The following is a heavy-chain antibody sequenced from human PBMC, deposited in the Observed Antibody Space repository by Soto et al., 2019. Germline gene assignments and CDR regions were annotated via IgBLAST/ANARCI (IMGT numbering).Heavy chain of an antibody. CDR3: AKPGAERHYYYYYGMDV. CDR2: IYSGGST. Sequence: GGSLRLSCAASGFTVNNNYMSWVRQAPGKGLEWVSLIYSGGSTYYADSVKGRVTISRDNSKNTLYLQMNSLRAEDTAVYYCAKPGAERHYYYYYGMDVWGQGTTVTVSS. J-gene: IGHJ6*02. V-gene: IGHV3-53*01. CDR1: GFTVNNNY. D-gene: IGHD1-1*01.